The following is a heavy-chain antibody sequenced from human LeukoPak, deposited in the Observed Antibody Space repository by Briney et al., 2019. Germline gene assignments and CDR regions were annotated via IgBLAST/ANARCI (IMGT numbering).Heavy chain of an antibody. CDR3: AREGGDYAFDP. D-gene: IGHD4-17*01. V-gene: IGHV3-21*01. CDR1: GFTFSSYS. CDR2: IISSSRYI. J-gene: IGHJ5*02. Sequence: GGSLRLSCAASGFTFSSYSMNWVRQAPGKGLEWVSSIISSSRYIYYADSAKGRCTISRDNAKNSLYLQMNSLRAEDTAVYYCAREGGDYAFDPWGQGTLVTVSS.